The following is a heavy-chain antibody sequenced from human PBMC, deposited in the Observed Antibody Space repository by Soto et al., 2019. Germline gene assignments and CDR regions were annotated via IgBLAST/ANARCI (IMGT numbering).Heavy chain of an antibody. Sequence: SETLSLTCTFSGCSISSYYWSWIRQPPGKGLEWIGYIYYSGSTNYNPSLKSRVTISVDTSKNQFSLKLSSVTAADTAVYYCARDKRGYDSGLDYWGQGTLVTVS. CDR2: IYYSGST. CDR3: ARDKRGYDSGLDY. V-gene: IGHV4-59*01. CDR1: GCSISSYY. J-gene: IGHJ4*02. D-gene: IGHD5-12*01.